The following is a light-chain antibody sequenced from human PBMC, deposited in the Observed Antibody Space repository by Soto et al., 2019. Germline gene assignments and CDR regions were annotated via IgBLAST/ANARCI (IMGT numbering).Light chain of an antibody. Sequence: QSVLTQPPSVSGSPGQSVTISCTGTSNDVGTYNRVSWYQEPPGTAPKLMIYEVNNRPSGVPDRFSGSKSGNTASLTISGLQAEDEADYYCSSYTSSSTLLFGGGIKLTVL. CDR1: SNDVGTYNR. J-gene: IGLJ2*01. CDR3: SSYTSSSTLL. CDR2: EVN. V-gene: IGLV2-18*02.